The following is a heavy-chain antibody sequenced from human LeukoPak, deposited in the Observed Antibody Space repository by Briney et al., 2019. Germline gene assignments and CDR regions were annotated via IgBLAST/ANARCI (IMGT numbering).Heavy chain of an antibody. CDR3: AKEREKGGPDRTFD. D-gene: IGHD2-15*01. CDR2: IYYRGTT. V-gene: IGHV4-30-4*01. Sequence: SETLSLTCTVSGDSISNIHYYWSWIRQPPGKGLEWIGYIYYRGTTYYNPSLKSRLVMSVDTSKNQFSLNLRSVTAADTAVYYCAKEREKGGPDRTFDYGARDPWSPSPQ. J-gene: IGHJ4*02. CDR1: GDSISNIHYY.